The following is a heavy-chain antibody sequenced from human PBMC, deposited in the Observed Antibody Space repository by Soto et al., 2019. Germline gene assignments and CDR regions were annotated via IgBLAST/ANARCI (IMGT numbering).Heavy chain of an antibody. CDR1: GYTFTSYG. J-gene: IGHJ2*01. CDR2: ISAYNGNT. Sequence: ASVKVSCKASGYTFTSYGISWVRQAPGQGLEWMGWISAYNGNTNYAQKLQGRVTMTTDTSTSTAYMELRSLRSDDTAVYYCARELYCSGGSCYPFDLWGRSTLVTVSS. CDR3: ARELYCSGGSCYPFDL. D-gene: IGHD2-15*01. V-gene: IGHV1-18*01.